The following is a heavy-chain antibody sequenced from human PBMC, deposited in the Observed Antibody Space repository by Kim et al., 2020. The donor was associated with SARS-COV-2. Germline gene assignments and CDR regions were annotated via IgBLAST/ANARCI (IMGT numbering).Heavy chain of an antibody. Sequence: SETLSLTCTVSGGSISSYYWSWIRQPPGKGLEWIGYIYYSWSTNYNPSLKSRVTISVDTSKNQFSLKLSSVTAADTAVYYCARGLVDTAMAYWFDPWGQGTLVTVSS. D-gene: IGHD5-18*01. CDR2: IYYSWST. J-gene: IGHJ5*02. CDR1: GGSISSYY. V-gene: IGHV4-59*13. CDR3: ARGLVDTAMAYWFDP.